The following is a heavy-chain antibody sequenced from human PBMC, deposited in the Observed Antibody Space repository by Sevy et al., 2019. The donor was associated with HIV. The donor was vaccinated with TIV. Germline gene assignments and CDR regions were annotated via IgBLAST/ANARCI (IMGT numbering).Heavy chain of an antibody. J-gene: IGHJ4*02. D-gene: IGHD6-13*01. CDR1: GGTFSSYA. V-gene: IGHV1-69*13. Sequence: ASVKVSCKASGGTFSSYAISWVRQVPGQGLEWMGGIIPIFGTANYAQKFQGRVTITADESTSTAYMELSSLRSEDTAVYYCARLPEQQLVQDYWGQGTLVTVSS. CDR3: ARLPEQQLVQDY. CDR2: IIPIFGTA.